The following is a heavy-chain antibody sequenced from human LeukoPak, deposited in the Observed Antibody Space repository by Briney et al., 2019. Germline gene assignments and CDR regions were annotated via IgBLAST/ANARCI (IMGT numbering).Heavy chain of an antibody. V-gene: IGHV3-48*01. J-gene: IGHJ4*02. CDR3: ARDRRRMDY. CDR1: GFTLSSYS. Sequence: GGSLRLSCTASGFTLSSYSINCVRQAPGKGLEWVSYISSGSGTIYYADSVKGRFTTSRDNAKNSLYLQMNGLNAEDPAVYYCARDRRRMDYWGQGTLVTVSS. CDR2: ISSGSGTI.